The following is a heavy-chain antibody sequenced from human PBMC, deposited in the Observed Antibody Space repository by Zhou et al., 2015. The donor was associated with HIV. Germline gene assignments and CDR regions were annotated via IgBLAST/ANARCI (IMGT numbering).Heavy chain of an antibody. V-gene: IGHV1-69*01. CDR1: GGTFSSYA. Sequence: QVQLVQSGAEVKKPGSSVKVSCKASGGTFSSYAISWVRQAPGQGLEWMGGIIPIFGTANYAQKFQGRVTITADESTSTAYMELSSLRSEDTAVYYCARATEMGCSGGSCTLGRAFDIWGQGTMVTVSS. CDR2: IIPIFGTA. J-gene: IGHJ3*02. D-gene: IGHD2-15*01. CDR3: ARATEMGCSGGSCTLGRAFDI.